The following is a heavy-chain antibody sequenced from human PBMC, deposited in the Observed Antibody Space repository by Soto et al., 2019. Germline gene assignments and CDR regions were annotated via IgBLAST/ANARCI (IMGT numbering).Heavy chain of an antibody. CDR3: AKDLYSNYGDAFDI. D-gene: IGHD4-4*01. V-gene: IGHV3-9*01. Sequence: EVQLVESGGGLVQPGRSLRLSCAASGFTFDDYAMHWVRQAPGKGLEWVSGISWNSGSIGYADSVKGRFTISRDNAKNSLYLQMNSLRDEDTALYYCAKDLYSNYGDAFDIWGQGTMVTVSS. CDR1: GFTFDDYA. CDR2: ISWNSGSI. J-gene: IGHJ3*02.